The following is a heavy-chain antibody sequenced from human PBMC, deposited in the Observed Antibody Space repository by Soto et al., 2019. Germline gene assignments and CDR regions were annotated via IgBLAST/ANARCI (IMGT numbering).Heavy chain of an antibody. CDR3: ARAGIDKTGTTHYYYGMDV. CDR1: GFTFGDNA. CDR2: IRSKGYGGTA. D-gene: IGHD1-1*01. J-gene: IGHJ6*02. V-gene: IGHV3-49*04. Sequence: GGSLRLSCTASGFTFGDNAVSWVRQAPGKGLEWVGFIRSKGYGGTADYAASVKGRFTISRDDSKSIAYLQMNSLKTEDTAVYYCARAGIDKTGTTHYYYGMDVWGQGITVTVSS.